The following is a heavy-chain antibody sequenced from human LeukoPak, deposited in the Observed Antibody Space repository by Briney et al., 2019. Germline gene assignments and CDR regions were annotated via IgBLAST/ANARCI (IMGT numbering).Heavy chain of an antibody. J-gene: IGHJ4*02. CDR2: VTDTGGNT. D-gene: IGHD2-15*01. CDR1: GFTFSSYA. CDR3: AKGTVRSCSGPSCYPLDS. Sequence: PGGSLRLSCAASGFTFSSYAMTWVRQAPAKGLXXLSVVTDTGGNTYHEDSVKGRFTISRDNSKNTVYLEMNSLSVEDTAVYYCAKGTVRSCSGPSCYPLDSWGQGTLVTVSS. V-gene: IGHV3-23*01.